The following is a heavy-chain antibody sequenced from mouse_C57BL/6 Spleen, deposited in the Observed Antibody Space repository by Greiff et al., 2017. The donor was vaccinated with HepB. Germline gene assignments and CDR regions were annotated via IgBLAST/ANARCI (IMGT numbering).Heavy chain of an antibody. CDR1: GYSITSGYY. J-gene: IGHJ3*01. Sequence: EVKLQESGPGLVKPSQSLSLTCSVTGYSITSGYYWNWIRQFPGNKLEWMGYISYDGSNNYNPSLKNRISITRDTSKNQFFLKLNSVTTEDTATYYCARGDSSGYFAYWGQGTLVTVSA. CDR3: ARGDSSGYFAY. CDR2: ISYDGSN. D-gene: IGHD3-2*02. V-gene: IGHV3-6*01.